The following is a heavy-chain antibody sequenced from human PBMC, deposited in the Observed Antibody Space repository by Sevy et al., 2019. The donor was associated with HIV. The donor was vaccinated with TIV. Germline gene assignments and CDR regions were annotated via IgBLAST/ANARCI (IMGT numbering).Heavy chain of an antibody. Sequence: TLSLTCNVSGGSIRSGRYYWSWIRQPAGKGLEWIGRIYIRGTTNYNPSLKSRITMSVDTSKNQFSLKLSSVTATDTAVYYCARELSDYGMDVWGQGTTVIVSS. CDR1: GGSIRSGRYY. V-gene: IGHV4-61*02. CDR2: IYIRGTT. J-gene: IGHJ6*02. CDR3: ARELSDYGMDV.